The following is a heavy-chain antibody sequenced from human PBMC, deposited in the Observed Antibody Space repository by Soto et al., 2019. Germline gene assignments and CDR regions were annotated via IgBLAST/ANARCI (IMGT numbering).Heavy chain of an antibody. CDR2: SYHSGST. V-gene: IGHV4-39*01. D-gene: IGHD3-10*01. CDR1: NGSISSAIYY. CDR3: AGRSSLARVQVYFGEISNYNWFDP. Sequence: QLQLQESGPGLVKPSETLSLTCTVSNGSISSAIYYWGWIRQPPGKELEWIGSSYHSGSTYYNPSLQGRVTISVDTSKNQFSLKLSSVTAADTAVYFCAGRSSLARVQVYFGEISNYNWFDPWGQGTLVTVSS. J-gene: IGHJ5*02.